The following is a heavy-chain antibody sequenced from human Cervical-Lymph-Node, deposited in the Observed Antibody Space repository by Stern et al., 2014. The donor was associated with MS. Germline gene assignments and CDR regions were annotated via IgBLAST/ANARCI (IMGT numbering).Heavy chain of an antibody. CDR3: TTIGGHCSNGICYYYFYGLDV. D-gene: IGHD2-8*01. Sequence: EVQLVESGGGLVKPGGSLRLSCAASGFTFSHAWMSWVRQAPGKGLEWIGLIKSKGDGGTRDYAAPVKGRFTISRDDSKDMLYLQMNSLNTEDTAVYFCTTIGGHCSNGICYYYFYGLDVWGQGTTVTVSS. J-gene: IGHJ6*02. CDR2: IKSKGDGGTR. V-gene: IGHV3-15*01. CDR1: GFTFSHAW.